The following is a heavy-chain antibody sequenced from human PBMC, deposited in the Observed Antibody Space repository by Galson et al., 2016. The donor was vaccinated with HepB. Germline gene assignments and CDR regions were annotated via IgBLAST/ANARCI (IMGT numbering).Heavy chain of an antibody. D-gene: IGHD6-13*01. CDR1: GFTFSSYA. Sequence: SLRLSCAASGFTFSSYAMSWVRQAPGTGLEWVSAISGSGGSTYYADSVKGRFTISRDNSKNTLYLQMNSLRAEDTAVYFCAKDPWAYSSRLGFDPWGQGTLVTVSS. CDR2: ISGSGGST. V-gene: IGHV3-23*01. J-gene: IGHJ5*02. CDR3: AKDPWAYSSRLGFDP.